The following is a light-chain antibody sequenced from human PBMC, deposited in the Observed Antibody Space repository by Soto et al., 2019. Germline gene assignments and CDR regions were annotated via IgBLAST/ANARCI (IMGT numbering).Light chain of an antibody. Sequence: QSVLTQPPSVTGAPGQRVTISCTGNNSNIGAGSGVNWYQQFPDKAPKLLIYANTHRPSGVPDRFSGSTSATSASLAITGLQTQDDADYSCQSFDSSLTGLIFGGGTKLTVL. CDR2: ANT. V-gene: IGLV1-40*01. CDR3: QSFDSSLTGLI. CDR1: NSNIGAGSG. J-gene: IGLJ2*01.